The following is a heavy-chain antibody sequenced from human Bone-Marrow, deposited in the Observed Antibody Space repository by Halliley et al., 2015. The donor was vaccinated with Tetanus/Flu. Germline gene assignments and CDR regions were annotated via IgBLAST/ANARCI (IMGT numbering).Heavy chain of an antibody. CDR2: IYDRGSS. V-gene: IGHV4-59*08. CDR1: SGSISGHY. CDR3: ARHGAVYNYILTGHWGAQHFVY. J-gene: IGHJ4*02. D-gene: IGHD3-9*01. Sequence: TLSLTCTVSSGSISGHYWSWIRQPPGKGLEWIGNIYDRGSSDYNPSLKSRLTITMNTSKNQFSLNLTSVTAAVTAVYYCARHGAVYNYILTGHWGAQHFVYWGQGTLVTVSS.